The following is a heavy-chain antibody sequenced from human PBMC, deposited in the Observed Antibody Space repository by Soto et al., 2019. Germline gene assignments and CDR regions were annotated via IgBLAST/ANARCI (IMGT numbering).Heavy chain of an antibody. D-gene: IGHD3-10*01. V-gene: IGHV3-73*01. Sequence: QPGGSLRLSCAATGFTFNDSPLHWVRQTSGRGLEWVGRIRSKSNNYATLYSPSVKGRFIISRDDSNNRAYLQMNNLKTEDTAVYFCVLVTGFGLRDSGEIFDLWGQGTLVTVSS. J-gene: IGHJ4*02. CDR3: VLVTGFGLRDSGEIFDL. CDR1: GFTFNDSP. CDR2: IRSKSNNYAT.